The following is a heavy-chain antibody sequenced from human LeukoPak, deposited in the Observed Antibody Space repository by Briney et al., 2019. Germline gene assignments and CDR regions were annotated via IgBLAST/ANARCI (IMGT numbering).Heavy chain of an antibody. CDR1: GFTFSSYR. J-gene: IGHJ3*02. V-gene: IGHV3-74*01. CDR3: ARVETGTTFGAFDN. CDR2: INSDGSSR. Sequence: GGSLRLSCAASGFTFSSYRMHWVRQAPGKGLVWVSRINSDGSSRYYADSVKGRFTISRDNAKNTLYLQMNSLRAEDTALYYCARVETGTTFGAFDNWGQGTMVTVSS. D-gene: IGHD1-1*01.